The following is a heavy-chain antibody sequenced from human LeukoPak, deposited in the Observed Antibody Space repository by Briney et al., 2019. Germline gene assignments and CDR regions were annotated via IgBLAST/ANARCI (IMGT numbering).Heavy chain of an antibody. V-gene: IGHV4-39*01. D-gene: IGHD2-15*01. CDR2: IYYSGST. CDR1: GGSISSFY. J-gene: IGHJ4*02. Sequence: PSETLSLTCTVSGGSISSFYWGWIRQPPGKGLEWIGSIYYSGSTYYNPSLKSRVTISVDTSKNQFSLKLSSVTAADTAVYYCARGDCSGGSCYLFDYWGQGALVTVSS. CDR3: ARGDCSGGSCYLFDY.